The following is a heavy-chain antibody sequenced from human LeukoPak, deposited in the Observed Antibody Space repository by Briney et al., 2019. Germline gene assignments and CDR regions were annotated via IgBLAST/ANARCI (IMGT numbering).Heavy chain of an antibody. J-gene: IGHJ6*02. CDR1: GYTFTSYY. D-gene: IGHD6-6*01. CDR3: ARRGSSSTYYYGMDV. Sequence: ASVKVSCKASGYTFTSYYMHWVRQAPGQGLEWMGIINPSGGSTSYAQKFQGRVTMTRDTSTSTVYMGLSSLRSEDTAVYYCARRGSSSTYYYGMDVWGQGTTVTVSS. CDR2: INPSGGST. V-gene: IGHV1-46*01.